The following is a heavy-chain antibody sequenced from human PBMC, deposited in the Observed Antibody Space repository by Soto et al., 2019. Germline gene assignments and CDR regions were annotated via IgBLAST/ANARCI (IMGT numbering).Heavy chain of an antibody. D-gene: IGHD6-13*01. CDR2: IHTTDST. V-gene: IGHV4-4*07. CDR3: ARALSSAAGLYFDY. CDR1: GVSISSYY. J-gene: IGHJ4*02. Sequence: NPXESLSLACAVSGVSISSYYWSGIRQPSGKGMEWVGLIHTTDSTNYNPSLKSRVTMSIDTSNNQFSLKLYSLTAADTAVYYCARALSSAAGLYFDYWGQGTLVTVSS.